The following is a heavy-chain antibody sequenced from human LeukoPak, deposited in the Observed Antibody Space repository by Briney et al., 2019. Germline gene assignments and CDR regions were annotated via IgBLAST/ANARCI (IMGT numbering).Heavy chain of an antibody. Sequence: GASVKVSCKASGYTFTSYDINRVRQATGQGLEWMGWMNPNSGNTDYAQKFQGRVTMTRNTSISTAYMELSSLRSEDTAVYYCARATPVRYFDPTAHAFDIWGQGTMVTVSS. CDR1: GYTFTSYD. V-gene: IGHV1-8*01. CDR3: ARATPVRYFDPTAHAFDI. CDR2: MNPNSGNT. J-gene: IGHJ3*02. D-gene: IGHD3-9*01.